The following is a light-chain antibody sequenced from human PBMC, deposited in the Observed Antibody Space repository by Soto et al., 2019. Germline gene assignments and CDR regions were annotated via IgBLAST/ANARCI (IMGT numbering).Light chain of an antibody. J-gene: IGKJ1*01. CDR1: QSINTW. CDR2: KAS. CDR3: QQYQTDSQ. Sequence: DIQMTQSPSTLSASVGDRVTITCRASQSINTWLAWYQLKPGRAPKLLIYKASTLESGVSSRFSGSGSGTEFPLTISSLQPDDFATYYCQQYQTDSQFGQGTKVEIK. V-gene: IGKV1-5*03.